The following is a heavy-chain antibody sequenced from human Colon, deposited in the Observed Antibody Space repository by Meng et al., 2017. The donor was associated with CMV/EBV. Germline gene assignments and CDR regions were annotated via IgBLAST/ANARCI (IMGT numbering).Heavy chain of an antibody. CDR2: ISGSTGYT. V-gene: IGHV1-18*01. D-gene: IGHD1-1*01. Sequence: QVPRGQSGAGVKGPGASVLVSCRSSGYTFTSYGINWVRQAPGQGLEWMGWISGSTGYTNRAQKFQGRVTMTTDTSTSTAYLALTSLTSNDTAVYYCARGRPNWSGVLDYWGQGTLVTVSS. CDR3: ARGRPNWSGVLDY. CDR1: GYTFTSYG. J-gene: IGHJ4*02.